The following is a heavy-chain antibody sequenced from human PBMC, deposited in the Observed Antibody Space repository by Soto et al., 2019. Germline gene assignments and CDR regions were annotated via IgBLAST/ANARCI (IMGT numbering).Heavy chain of an antibody. CDR1: GGSISSNY. V-gene: IGHV4-59*01. Sequence: ETLSLTCTVSGGSISSNYWTWIRQPPGKGLEWIGYVYNSGSTNYNPSLKSRVTISEDTSKCQFSLKVNSMTAADTAVYYCSRYRRGAVAGYTLDNWGQGILVTVSS. CDR3: SRYRRGAVAGYTLDN. CDR2: VYNSGST. J-gene: IGHJ4*02. D-gene: IGHD6-13*01.